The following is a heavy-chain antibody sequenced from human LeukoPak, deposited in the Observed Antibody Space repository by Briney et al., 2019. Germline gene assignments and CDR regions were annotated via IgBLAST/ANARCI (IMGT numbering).Heavy chain of an antibody. CDR3: ARENTAVPGGDC. CDR1: GFSVSNHY. D-gene: IGHD5-18*01. CDR2: IKQDGSEK. J-gene: IGHJ4*02. V-gene: IGHV3-7*01. Sequence: GGSLRLSCAASGFSVSNHYMSWVRQAPGKGLEWVANIKQDGSEKYYVDSVKGRFAISRDNAKNSVYLQMNGLRAEDTAVYYCARENTAVPGGDCWGQGTLVTVSS.